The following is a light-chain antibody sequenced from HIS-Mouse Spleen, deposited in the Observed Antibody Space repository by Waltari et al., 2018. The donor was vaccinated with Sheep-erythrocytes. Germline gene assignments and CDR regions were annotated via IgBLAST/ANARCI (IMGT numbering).Light chain of an antibody. Sequence: QSALTQPRSVSGSPGQSVTISCTGTSSDVGGYNHVLWYQHHPGKAPKLMIYDVSKRPSGVPDRFSGSKSGNTASLTISGLQAEDEADYYCCSYAGSYNHVFATGTKVTVL. CDR3: CSYAGSYNHV. J-gene: IGLJ1*01. V-gene: IGLV2-11*01. CDR2: DVS. CDR1: SSDVGGYNH.